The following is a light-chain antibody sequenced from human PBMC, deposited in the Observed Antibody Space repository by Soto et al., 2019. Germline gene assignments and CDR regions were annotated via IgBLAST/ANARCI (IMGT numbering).Light chain of an antibody. Sequence: DIQMTQSPSSLSASVGDRVTITCRASRSINTYVNWYQQRPGKAPELLIYSASSWHTGVPSRYSGRGAGTDFTFTIISRLPEDFSIYYCQQTDSTPRTVGQGTKVHI. J-gene: IGKJ1*01. CDR3: QQTDSTPRT. CDR2: SAS. CDR1: RSINTY. V-gene: IGKV1-39*01.